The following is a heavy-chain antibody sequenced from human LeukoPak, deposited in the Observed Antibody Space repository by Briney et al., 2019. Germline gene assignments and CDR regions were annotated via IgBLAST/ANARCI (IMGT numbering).Heavy chain of an antibody. J-gene: IGHJ4*02. V-gene: IGHV3-23*01. CDR1: GFTFSSYA. CDR3: AKDPEGYCSGGSCRYFDY. Sequence: PGGSLRLSCAASGFTFSSYAMSWVRQAPGKGVEWVLTISNSDYSTYYADSVKGRFTISRDNSKNTLYLQMNSLRAEDTAVYYCAKDPEGYCSGGSCRYFDYWGQGTLVTVSS. D-gene: IGHD2-15*01. CDR2: ISNSDYST.